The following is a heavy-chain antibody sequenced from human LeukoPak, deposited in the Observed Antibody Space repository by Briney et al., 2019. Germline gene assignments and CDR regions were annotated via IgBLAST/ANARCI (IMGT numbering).Heavy chain of an antibody. J-gene: IGHJ4*02. CDR1: GFTSSSYA. V-gene: IGHV3-23*01. CDR2: VSGSGDRM. D-gene: IGHD6-13*01. CDR3: AKAAAAPGFDF. Sequence: GGSLRLSCAASGFTSSSYALNWVRQAPGKGLEWVATVSGSGDRMYHADSVKGRFTISRDNSKNTIYLQKNSLRAEDTALYYCAKAAAAPGFDFWGQGTLVTVSS.